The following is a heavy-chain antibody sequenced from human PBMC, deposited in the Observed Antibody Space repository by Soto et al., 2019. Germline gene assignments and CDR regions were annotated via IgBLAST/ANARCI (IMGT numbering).Heavy chain of an antibody. D-gene: IGHD4-17*01. CDR3: ARHGDYFDY. CDR2: IYYSGST. J-gene: IGHJ4*02. Sequence: SETLSLTCTVSGGCISSSSYYWGWIRQPPGKGLEWIGSIYYSGSTYYNPSLKSRVTISVDTSKNQFSLKLSSVTAADTAVYYCARHGDYFDYWGQGTLVTVSS. V-gene: IGHV4-39*01. CDR1: GGCISSSSYY.